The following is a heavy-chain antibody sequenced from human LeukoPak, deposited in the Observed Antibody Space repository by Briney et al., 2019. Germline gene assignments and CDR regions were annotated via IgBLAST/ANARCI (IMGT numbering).Heavy chain of an antibody. CDR2: IYYSGST. D-gene: IGHD6-13*01. V-gene: IGHV4-39*03. CDR1: SGSIGSSSYY. CDR3: ADSSSWPYYYYYMDV. Sequence: SETLSLTCTVSSGSIGSSSYYWGWIRQPPGKGLEWIGSIYYSGSTYYNPSLKSRVTIFVDTSKNQFSLMLSSVTAADTAVYARADSSSWPYYYYYMDVWGKGTTVTISS. J-gene: IGHJ6*03.